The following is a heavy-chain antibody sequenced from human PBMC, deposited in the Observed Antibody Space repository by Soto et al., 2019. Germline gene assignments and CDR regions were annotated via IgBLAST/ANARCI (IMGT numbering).Heavy chain of an antibody. V-gene: IGHV3-30*03. CDR3: GRNNGGGCVWLRVGYASDI. J-gene: IGHJ3*02. Sequence: QVQLVESGGGVVQPGRSLRLSCAASGFTFSSYGMHWVRQAPGKGLEWVAVISYDGSNKYYADSVKGRLTISRDSSNNPRRLQMTGLSGEYTVVHYCGRNNGGGCVWLRVGYASDIWGKGTMVTVSS. CDR1: GFTFSSYG. CDR2: ISYDGSNK. D-gene: IGHD5-12*01.